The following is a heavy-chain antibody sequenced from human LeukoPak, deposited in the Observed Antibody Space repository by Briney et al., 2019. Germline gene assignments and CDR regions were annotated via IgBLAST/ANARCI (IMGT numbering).Heavy chain of an antibody. D-gene: IGHD6-19*01. V-gene: IGHV3-23*01. J-gene: IGHJ4*02. CDR1: GFTFSSYA. CDR3: AKQIAVAGTGDYFDY. Sequence: PGGSLRLSCAASGFTFSSYAMSWVGQAPGKGLEWVSAISGSGGSTYYADSVKGRFTISRDNSKNTLYLQMNSLRAEDTAVYYCAKQIAVAGTGDYFDYWGQGTLVTVSS. CDR2: ISGSGGST.